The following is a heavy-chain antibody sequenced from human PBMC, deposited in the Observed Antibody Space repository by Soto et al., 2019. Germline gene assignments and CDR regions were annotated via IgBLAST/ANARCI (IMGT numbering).Heavy chain of an antibody. D-gene: IGHD6-6*01. V-gene: IGHV5-51*01. J-gene: IGHJ4*02. CDR1: GYSFTNYW. Sequence: GESLKISCNVSGYSFTNYWIGWVRQMPGKGLEWMGILYPDDSDTRYSASFQGQVTFSGDTSISTAYLQWSSLKASDTAMYYCARRSISAKYYFDFWGQGTPVPVSS. CDR2: LYPDDSDT. CDR3: ARRSISAKYYFDF.